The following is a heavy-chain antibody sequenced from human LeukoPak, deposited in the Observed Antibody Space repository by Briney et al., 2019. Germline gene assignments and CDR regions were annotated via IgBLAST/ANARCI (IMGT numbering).Heavy chain of an antibody. CDR3: ARGQGSSWSYYYYYYMDV. Sequence: WASVKLSCKASGGTFSSYAISWVRQAPRQGLEWLGGIIPIFGTANYAQKFQSRVTITTDESTSTAYMELSSLRSEDTAVYYCARGQGSSWSYYYYYYMDVWGKGTTVTVSS. D-gene: IGHD6-13*01. CDR2: IIPIFGTA. V-gene: IGHV1-69*05. J-gene: IGHJ6*03. CDR1: GGTFSSYA.